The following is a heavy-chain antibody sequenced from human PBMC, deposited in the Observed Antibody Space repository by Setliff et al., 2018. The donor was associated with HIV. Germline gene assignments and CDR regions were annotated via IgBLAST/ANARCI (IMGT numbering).Heavy chain of an antibody. V-gene: IGHV3-9*01. CDR3: AKDMVLWSGTPRNAFDSSAYYDALDM. Sequence: PGGSLRLSCAASGFTFDDYAMHWVRQAPGKGLEWVSGISWNSGSIGYADSVKGRSTISRDNAKNSLYLQMNSLRAEDTALYYCAKDMVLWSGTPRNAFDSSAYYDALDMWGQGTMVTVSS. D-gene: IGHD3-22*01. CDR2: ISWNSGSI. CDR1: GFTFDDYA. J-gene: IGHJ3*02.